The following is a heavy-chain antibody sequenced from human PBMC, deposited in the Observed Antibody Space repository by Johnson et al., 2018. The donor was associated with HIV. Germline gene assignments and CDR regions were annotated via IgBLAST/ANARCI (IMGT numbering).Heavy chain of an antibody. Sequence: QVQLVESGGGLVKPGGSLRLSCAASGFTFSDYYMSWIRQAPGKGLEWVSYISSSGTTIYHVDSVKGRFTISRDNAKNSLYLQVNSLRAEDTAVYYCARSYSRWDDVFDIWGQGTMVTVSS. V-gene: IGHV3-11*04. J-gene: IGHJ3*02. CDR3: ARSYSRWDDVFDI. D-gene: IGHD1-26*01. CDR1: GFTFSDYY. CDR2: ISSSGTTI.